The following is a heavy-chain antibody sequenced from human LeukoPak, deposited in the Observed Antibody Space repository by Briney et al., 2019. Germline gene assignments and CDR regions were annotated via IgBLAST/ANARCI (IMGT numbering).Heavy chain of an antibody. Sequence: PGRSLRLSCAASGFTFSSYGMHWVRQAPGKGLEWVAVIWYDGSNKYYADSVKGRFTISRDNSKNTLYLQMNSLRGEDTAVYYCARSYTSNWYYFDYWGQGTLVTVSS. D-gene: IGHD6-13*01. CDR3: ARSYTSNWYYFDY. V-gene: IGHV3-33*01. CDR2: IWYDGSNK. J-gene: IGHJ4*02. CDR1: GFTFSSYG.